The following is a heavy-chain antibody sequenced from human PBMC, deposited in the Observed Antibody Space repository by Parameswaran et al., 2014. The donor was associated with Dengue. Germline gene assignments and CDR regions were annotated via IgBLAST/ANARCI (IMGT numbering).Heavy chain of an antibody. Sequence: VRQAPGKGLEWVSYISSSSSYTNYADYADSVKGRFTISRDNAKNSLYLQMNSLRAEDTAVYYCARDRQYSGYDYHYYYGMDVWAKGPRSPVSS. CDR2: ISSSSSYT. CDR3: ARDRQYSGYDYHYYYGMDV. J-gene: IGHJ6*02. V-gene: IGHV3-11*05. D-gene: IGHD5-12*01.